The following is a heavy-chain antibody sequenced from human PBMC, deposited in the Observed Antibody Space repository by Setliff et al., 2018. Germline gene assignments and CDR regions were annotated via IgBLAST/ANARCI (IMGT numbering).Heavy chain of an antibody. D-gene: IGHD1-1*01. V-gene: IGHV4-39*07. CDR1: GGSISSSSHY. CDR2: IYYTGST. J-gene: IGHJ4*02. Sequence: PETLSPTCTVSGGSISSSSHYWGWIRQPPGKGLEWIGSIYYTGSTYYDPSLKSRVTMSVDTSKRQFSLKLGSATAADTAVYYCARDMGQPDYFEYWGLGTLVTVSS. CDR3: ARDMGQPDYFEY.